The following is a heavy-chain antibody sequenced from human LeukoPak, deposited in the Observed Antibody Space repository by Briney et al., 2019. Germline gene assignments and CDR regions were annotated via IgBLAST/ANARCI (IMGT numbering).Heavy chain of an antibody. Sequence: SETLSLTCAVYGGSFSGYYWSWIRQPPGKGLEWIGQINHSGSTNYNPSLKSRVTISVDTSKNQFSLKLSSVTAADTAVYYCARGRWLPFDYWGQGTLVTVSS. CDR2: INHSGST. D-gene: IGHD4-23*01. J-gene: IGHJ4*02. CDR3: ARGRWLPFDY. CDR1: GGSFSGYY. V-gene: IGHV4-34*01.